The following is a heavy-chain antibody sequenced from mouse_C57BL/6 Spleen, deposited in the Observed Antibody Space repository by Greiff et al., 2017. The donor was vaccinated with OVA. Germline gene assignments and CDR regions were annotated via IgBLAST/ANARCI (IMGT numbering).Heavy chain of an antibody. CDR3: ARGEGYDYDWGFAY. Sequence: EVMLVESEGGLVQPGSSMKLSCTASGFPFSDYYMAWVRQVPEKGLEWVANINYDGSSTYYLDSLKSRFIISRDNAKNILYLQMSSLKSEDTATYYCARGEGYDYDWGFAYWGQGTLVTVSA. D-gene: IGHD2-4*01. V-gene: IGHV5-16*01. J-gene: IGHJ3*01. CDR1: GFPFSDYY. CDR2: INYDGSST.